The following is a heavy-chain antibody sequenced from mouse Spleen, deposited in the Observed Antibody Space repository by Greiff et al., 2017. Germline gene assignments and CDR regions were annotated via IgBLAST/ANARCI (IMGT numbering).Heavy chain of an antibody. CDR2: ISSGGGNT. CDR1: GFTFSSYA. Sequence: EVQLQESGGGLVKLGGSLKLSCAASGFTFSSYAMSWVRQTPEKRLEWVATISSGGGNTYYPDSVKGRFTISRDNAKNTLYLQMSSLKSEDTAMYYCARQGVYYGSSFYAMDYWGQGTSVTVSS. D-gene: IGHD1-1*01. V-gene: IGHV5-9-3*01. CDR3: ARQGVYYGSSFYAMDY. J-gene: IGHJ4*01.